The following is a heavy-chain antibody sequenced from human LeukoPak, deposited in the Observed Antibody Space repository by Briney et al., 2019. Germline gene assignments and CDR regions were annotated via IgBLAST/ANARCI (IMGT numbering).Heavy chain of an antibody. CDR2: FYYSGNT. D-gene: IGHD3-10*01. Sequence: SETLSLTCTVSGDSITSYHWSWIRQPPGKGREWIGYFYYSGNTNYNPSLKSRVTISMETSKNQFSLNLTSVTAADPAVYYCARAIGSGRDVYYYYYMDVWGRGTTVTISS. V-gene: IGHV4-59*01. CDR1: GDSITSYH. CDR3: ARAIGSGRDVYYYYYMDV. J-gene: IGHJ6*03.